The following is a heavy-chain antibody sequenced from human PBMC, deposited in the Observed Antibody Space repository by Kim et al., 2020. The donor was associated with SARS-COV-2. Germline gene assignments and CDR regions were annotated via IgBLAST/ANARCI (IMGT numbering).Heavy chain of an antibody. CDR2: INHSGST. CDR1: GGSFSGYY. Sequence: SETLSLTCAVYGGSFSGYYWSWIRQPPGKGLEWIGEINHSGSTNYNPSLKSRVTISVDTSKNQFSLKLSSVTAADTAVYYCARGRSFVWNSYDILTGYGGYFQHWGQGTLVTVSS. CDR3: ARGRSFVWNSYDILTGYGGYFQH. V-gene: IGHV4-34*01. D-gene: IGHD3-9*01. J-gene: IGHJ1*01.